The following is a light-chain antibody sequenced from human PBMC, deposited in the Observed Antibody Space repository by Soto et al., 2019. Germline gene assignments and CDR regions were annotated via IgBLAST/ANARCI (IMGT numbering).Light chain of an antibody. V-gene: IGLV2-14*01. CDR3: SSYTSSSTLYV. Sequence: SVLTQPASVSGSPGQSITISCTXTSSDVGGYNYVSWYQQHPGKAPKLMIYDVSNRPSGVSNRFSGSKSGNTASLTISGLQAEDEADYYCSSYTSSSTLYVFGTGTRSPS. CDR2: DVS. J-gene: IGLJ1*01. CDR1: SSDVGGYNY.